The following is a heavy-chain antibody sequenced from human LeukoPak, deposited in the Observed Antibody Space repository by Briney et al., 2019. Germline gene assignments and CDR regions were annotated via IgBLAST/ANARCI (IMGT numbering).Heavy chain of an antibody. CDR3: AREIRYYFDY. J-gene: IGHJ4*02. CDR1: GGTFSSYA. CDR2: IIPIFGTA. D-gene: IGHD4-17*01. V-gene: IGHV1-69*13. Sequence: SVKVACKASGGTFSSYAVSWVRQAPGQGLEWMGGIIPIFGTANYAQKFQGRVTITADESTSTAYMELSSLRSEDTAVYYCAREIRYYFDYWGQGTLVTVSS.